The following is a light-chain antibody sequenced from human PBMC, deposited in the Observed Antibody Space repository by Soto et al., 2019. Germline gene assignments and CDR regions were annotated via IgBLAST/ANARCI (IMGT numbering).Light chain of an antibody. V-gene: IGKV2D-29*02. Sequence: DVVMTQTPLSLAVAPGQPASISCKSSQSLLHITGETFLFWYLQKPGQSPQLLIYEVSTRVSGVQDRFSGRGSGTDFTLEISRVETDDVGIYYCMQSTQLPPTFGQGTRLENK. CDR3: MQSTQLPPT. J-gene: IGKJ5*01. CDR1: QSLLHITGETF. CDR2: EVS.